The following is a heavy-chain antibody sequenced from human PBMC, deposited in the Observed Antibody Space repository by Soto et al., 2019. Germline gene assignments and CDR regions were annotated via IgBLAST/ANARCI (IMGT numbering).Heavy chain of an antibody. CDR3: ARGQRFSDSFDP. Sequence: SETLSLTCTVSGGAISGYYWTWIRQSAGKGLEWIGRIYSSGGTKYNPSLKSRVTMSLDTSKNQFSLRLSSVTAADTAAYYCARGQRFSDSFDPWGQGTLVTVSS. CDR2: IYSSGGT. J-gene: IGHJ5*02. CDR1: GGAISGYY. V-gene: IGHV4-4*07. D-gene: IGHD3-3*01.